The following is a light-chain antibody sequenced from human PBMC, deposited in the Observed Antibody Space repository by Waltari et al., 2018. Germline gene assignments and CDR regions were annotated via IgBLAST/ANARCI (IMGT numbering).Light chain of an antibody. V-gene: IGLV2-23*02. J-gene: IGLJ1*01. CDR2: EVI. Sequence: QSALTQPASVSGPPGPSLTISCTGTTSDVGNSYLCSWYQQQPGKAPKLLICEVIKRPSGVSSRFSGSKSGNTASLTISGLQAEDEADYYCCSYAGRGTYVFGSGTKVTVL. CDR1: TSDVGNSYL. CDR3: CSYAGRGTYV.